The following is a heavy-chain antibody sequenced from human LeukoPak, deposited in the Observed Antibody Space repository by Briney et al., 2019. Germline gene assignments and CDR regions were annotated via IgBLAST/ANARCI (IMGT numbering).Heavy chain of an antibody. CDR3: AHLHYDFWSCLAGRVMDV. J-gene: IGHJ6*03. D-gene: IGHD3-3*01. CDR2: IDWDEEK. CDR1: GLSRSTRGVG. V-gene: IGHV2-5*02. Sequence: SGPTPVHPTPALTLTCTFSGLSRSTRGVGVGWIRQPQVKALEWLALIDWDEEKRYNPSLKRRLTITNDTSKNQVVLTMTNMDPVDTATYYCAHLHYDFWSCLAGRVMDVWGKGTTVTVSS.